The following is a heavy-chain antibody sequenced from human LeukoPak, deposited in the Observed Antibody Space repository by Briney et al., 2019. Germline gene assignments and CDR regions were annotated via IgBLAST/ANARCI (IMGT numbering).Heavy chain of an antibody. CDR2: ISGSGGST. Sequence: GGSLRLSCAASGFTFSSYAMSWVRQAPGKGLEWVSVISGSGGSTNYADSVKGRFTISRDNSKNTLYLQMNSLRAEDTAVYYCAKTSGYDFWSGYPYQFDYWGQGTLVTVSS. V-gene: IGHV3-23*01. J-gene: IGHJ4*02. CDR3: AKTSGYDFWSGYPYQFDY. CDR1: GFTFSSYA. D-gene: IGHD3-3*01.